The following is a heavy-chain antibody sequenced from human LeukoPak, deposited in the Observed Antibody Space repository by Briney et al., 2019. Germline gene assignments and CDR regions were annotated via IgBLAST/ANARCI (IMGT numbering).Heavy chain of an antibody. J-gene: IGHJ4*02. D-gene: IGHD2-2*01. Sequence: GASVKVSCKASGYTFTGYYMHWVRQAPGQGLEWMGWINPNSGGTNYAQKFQGRVTMTRDTSISTAYMELSRLRSDDTAVYYCARDRAGRGYCSSTSCYALGYWGQGTLVTVSS. V-gene: IGHV1-2*02. CDR2: INPNSGGT. CDR1: GYTFTGYY. CDR3: ARDRAGRGYCSSTSCYALGY.